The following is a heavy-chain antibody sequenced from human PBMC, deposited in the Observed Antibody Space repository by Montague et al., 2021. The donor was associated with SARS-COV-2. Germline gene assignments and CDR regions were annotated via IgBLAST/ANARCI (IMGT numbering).Heavy chain of an antibody. CDR2: IYHSGST. V-gene: IGHV4-4*02. J-gene: IGHJ4*02. CDR1: GGSISSSNW. D-gene: IGHD3-3*01. Sequence: SETLSLTCAVSGGSISSSNWWRWVRQPPGKGLEWIGEIYHSGSTYYNQSLKSRVTISVDTSKNQFSLKLSSVTAADTAVYYCARLNFRITIFGVVRSRVFDYWGQGTLVTVSS. CDR3: ARLNFRITIFGVVRSRVFDY.